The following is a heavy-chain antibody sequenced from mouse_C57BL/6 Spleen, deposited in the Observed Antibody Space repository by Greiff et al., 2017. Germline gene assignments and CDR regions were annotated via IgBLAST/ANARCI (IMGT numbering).Heavy chain of an antibody. J-gene: IGHJ3*01. V-gene: IGHV5-4*03. Sequence: EVKLVESGGGLVKPGGSLKLSCAASGFTFSSYAMSWVRQTPEKRLEWVATISDGGSYTYYPDNVKGRFTISRDNAKNNLYLQMSHLKSEDTAMYYCARGGDGKRFAYWGQGTLVTVSA. D-gene: IGHD1-1*01. CDR1: GFTFSSYA. CDR2: ISDGGSYT. CDR3: ARGGDGKRFAY.